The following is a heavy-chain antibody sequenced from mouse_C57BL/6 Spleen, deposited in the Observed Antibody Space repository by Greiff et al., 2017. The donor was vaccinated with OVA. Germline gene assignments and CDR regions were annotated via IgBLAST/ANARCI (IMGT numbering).Heavy chain of an antibody. D-gene: IGHD1-1*01. CDR1: GFTFSSYA. CDR3: ARDRSGYYGSSYYFDY. CDR2: ISDGGSYT. J-gene: IGHJ2*01. V-gene: IGHV5-4*01. Sequence: EVQVVESGGGLVKPGGSLKLSCAASGFTFSSYALSWVRQTPEKRLEWVATISDGGSYTYYPDNVKGRFTISRDNAKNNLYLQMSHLKSEDTAMYYCARDRSGYYGSSYYFDYWGQGTTLTVSS.